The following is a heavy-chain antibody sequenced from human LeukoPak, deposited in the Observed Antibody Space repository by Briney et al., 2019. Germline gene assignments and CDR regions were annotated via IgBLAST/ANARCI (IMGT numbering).Heavy chain of an antibody. Sequence: GGSLRLSCAASGFILSSDAMHWVRQAPGKGLEWVSSISSSGSYTYFADSVKGRFTISRDNAKSSLYLQMNSLRAEDTAVYYCASEYDYLWGSYRSDLFDVWGQGTVVTVSS. CDR2: ISSSGSYT. D-gene: IGHD3-16*02. CDR1: GFILSSDA. V-gene: IGHV3-21*01. J-gene: IGHJ3*01. CDR3: ASEYDYLWGSYRSDLFDV.